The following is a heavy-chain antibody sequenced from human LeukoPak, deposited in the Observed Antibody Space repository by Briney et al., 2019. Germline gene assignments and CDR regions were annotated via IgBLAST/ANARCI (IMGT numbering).Heavy chain of an antibody. V-gene: IGHV4-39*07. Sequence: SETLSLTCTVSGGSLSRSSYYWGWIRQPPGKGLEWIVSMYYSGSTFYHPSLKSRVTILVDTSKNQFSLKLSSVTAADTAVYYCARDYGSGRRYYYMDVWGKGTTVTVSS. J-gene: IGHJ6*03. CDR2: MYYSGST. CDR1: GGSLSRSSYY. CDR3: ARDYGSGRRYYYMDV. D-gene: IGHD3-10*01.